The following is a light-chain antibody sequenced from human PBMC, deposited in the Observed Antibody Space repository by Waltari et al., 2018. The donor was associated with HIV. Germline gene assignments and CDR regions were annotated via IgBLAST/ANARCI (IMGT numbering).Light chain of an antibody. J-gene: IGLJ3*02. CDR2: ENN. V-gene: IGLV1-51*02. CDR3: GTWDSSLSVGV. Sequence: QSLLTQPPSVSAAPGHQVTISCSGSGSNIGKNYVSWYQQVPGTAPKLLIYENNKRASGIPDRFSGSRSGTSATLGITGLQTGDEADYYCGTWDSSLSVGVFGGGTKVTVL. CDR1: GSNIGKNY.